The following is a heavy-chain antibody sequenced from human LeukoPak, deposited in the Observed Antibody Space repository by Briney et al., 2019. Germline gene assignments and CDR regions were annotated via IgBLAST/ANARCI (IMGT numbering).Heavy chain of an antibody. Sequence: SETLSLTCAVYGGSFSGYYWSWIRQPPGKGLEWIGEINHSGSTNYNPSLKSRVTISVDTSKNQFSLQLNSVTPEDTAVYYCARDLGYYDSSGYARDYYYYGMDVWGQGTTVTVSS. J-gene: IGHJ6*02. V-gene: IGHV4-34*01. D-gene: IGHD3-22*01. CDR3: ARDLGYYDSSGYARDYYYYGMDV. CDR2: INHSGST. CDR1: GGSFSGYY.